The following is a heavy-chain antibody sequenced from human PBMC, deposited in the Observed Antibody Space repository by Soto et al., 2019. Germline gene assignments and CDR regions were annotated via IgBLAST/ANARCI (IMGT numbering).Heavy chain of an antibody. CDR3: AARYDFWSGSRVTDYYYYMDV. CDR1: GGSISSGDYY. V-gene: IGHV4-61*08. D-gene: IGHD3-3*01. J-gene: IGHJ6*03. Sequence: SATLSLTCTVSGGSISSGDYYWSWIRQPPGKGLEWIGYIYYSGSTNYNPSLKSRVTISVDTSKNQFSLKLSSVTAADTAVYYCAARYDFWSGSRVTDYYYYMDVWGKGTTVTVSS. CDR2: IYYSGST.